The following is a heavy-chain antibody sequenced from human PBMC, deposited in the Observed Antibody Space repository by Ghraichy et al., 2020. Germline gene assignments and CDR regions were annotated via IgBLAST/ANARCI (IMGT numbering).Heavy chain of an antibody. D-gene: IGHD3-10*01. Sequence: ESLNISCTVSGGSMSTYYWSWIRQPPGKGLEWIGYIYYSGSTNCNPSLKSRVTILVDTSKNQFSLKLSSVTPADTAIYYCARYYYESGSQRRHFDYWGQGTLVTVSS. V-gene: IGHV4-59*01. CDR1: GGSMSTYY. CDR3: ARYYYESGSQRRHFDY. J-gene: IGHJ4*02. CDR2: IYYSGST.